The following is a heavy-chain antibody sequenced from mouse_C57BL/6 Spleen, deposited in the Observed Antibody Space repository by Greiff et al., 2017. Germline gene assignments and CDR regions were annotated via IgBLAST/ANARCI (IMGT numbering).Heavy chain of an antibody. V-gene: IGHV1-55*01. CDR2: IYPGSGST. CDR1: GYTFTSYW. Sequence: QVQLKQPGAELVKPGASVKMSCKASGYTFTSYWITWVKQRPGQGLEWIGDIYPGSGSTNYNEKFKSKATLTVDTSSSTAYMQLSSLTSEDSAVYYCARGGLGRDWFAYWGQGTLVTVSA. CDR3: ARGGLGRDWFAY. J-gene: IGHJ3*01. D-gene: IGHD4-1*01.